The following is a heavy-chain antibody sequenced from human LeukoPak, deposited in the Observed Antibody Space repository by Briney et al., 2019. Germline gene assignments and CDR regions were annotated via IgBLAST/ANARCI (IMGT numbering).Heavy chain of an antibody. CDR2: IYPGDSDT. D-gene: IGHD3-3*01. CDR1: GSRFTSYW. J-gene: IGHJ5*02. Sequence: GASLKISCKGSGSRFTSYWIGWVRQMPGKGLEWMGIIYPGDSDTRYSPSFQGQVTISADKSISTAYLQWSSLKASDTAMYYCARRRSGYRSPFDPWGQGTLVTVSS. V-gene: IGHV5-51*01. CDR3: ARRRSGYRSPFDP.